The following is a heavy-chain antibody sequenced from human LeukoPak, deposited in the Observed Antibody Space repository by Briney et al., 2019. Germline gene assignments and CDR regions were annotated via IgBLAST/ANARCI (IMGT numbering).Heavy chain of an antibody. CDR1: RFTFSSYG. D-gene: IGHD5-18*01. CDR2: IQYDGSNE. CDR3: ARDPGYNYGYDY. Sequence: GGSLRLSCAASRFTFSSYGMHWVRQAPGKGLEWVAYIQYDGSNEQYADSVKGRFSISRDSSKNILYLQMNSLRAEDTAVYYCARDPGYNYGYDYWGQGTLVTVSS. J-gene: IGHJ4*02. V-gene: IGHV3-30*02.